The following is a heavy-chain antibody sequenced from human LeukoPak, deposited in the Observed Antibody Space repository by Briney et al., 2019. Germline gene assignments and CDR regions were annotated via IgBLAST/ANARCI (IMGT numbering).Heavy chain of an antibody. V-gene: IGHV4-31*03. D-gene: IGHD3-22*01. CDR1: GDSISSGGYY. CDR2: IYYSGST. J-gene: IGHJ6*02. Sequence: SETLSLTCTVSGDSISSGGYYWSWIRQHPGKGLEWIGNIYYSGSTHYNPSLKSRVTISVDTSKNQFSLKLSSVTAADTGVYYCARDPWDSSGLYGMDVWGQGTTVTVSS. CDR3: ARDPWDSSGLYGMDV.